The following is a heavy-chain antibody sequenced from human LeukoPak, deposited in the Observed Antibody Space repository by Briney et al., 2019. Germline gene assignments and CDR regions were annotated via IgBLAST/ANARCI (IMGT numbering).Heavy chain of an antibody. CDR3: ARTGYIDEGFDY. J-gene: IGHJ4*02. D-gene: IGHD1-1*01. Sequence: HSGGSLRLSCAASGFTFSSYWMSWVRQAPDKGLEWVANINQDASSINYAGSVKGRFTISRDNAKKSLYLHMNSLRAEDTAVYYCARTGYIDEGFDYWGQGTLVTVSS. CDR1: GFTFSSYW. V-gene: IGHV3-7*04. CDR2: INQDASSI.